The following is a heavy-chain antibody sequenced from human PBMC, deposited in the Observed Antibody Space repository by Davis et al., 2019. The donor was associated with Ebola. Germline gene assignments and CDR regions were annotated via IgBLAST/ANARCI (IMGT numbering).Heavy chain of an antibody. CDR1: GYTFTIYA. Sequence: ASVKVSCKASGYTFTIYAMHWVRQAPGQRLEWMGWINAGNGNTNYAQKLQGRVTMTTDTSTSTAYMELRSLRSDDTAVYYCARGLDVWGQGTTVTVSS. J-gene: IGHJ6*02. CDR3: ARGLDV. V-gene: IGHV1-3*01. CDR2: INAGNGNT.